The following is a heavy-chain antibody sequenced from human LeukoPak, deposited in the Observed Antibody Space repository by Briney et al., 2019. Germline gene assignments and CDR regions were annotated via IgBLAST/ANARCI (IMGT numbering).Heavy chain of an antibody. D-gene: IGHD5-12*01. V-gene: IGHV1-24*01. CDR2: FDPEDGES. CDR3: ALGIVAATTLFDY. Sequence: ASVKVSCKVSGYTLSDLAMHWVRQAPGKGLEWLGGFDPEDGESIYPQKFQGRVTMTEDTSTDTAYMEVRRLTSEDTAIYYCALGIVAATTLFDYWGQGTLVTVSS. J-gene: IGHJ4*02. CDR1: GYTLSDLA.